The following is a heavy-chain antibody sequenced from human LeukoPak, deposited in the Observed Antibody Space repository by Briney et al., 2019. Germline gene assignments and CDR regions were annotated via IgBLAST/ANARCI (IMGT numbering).Heavy chain of an antibody. CDR2: IYSGGST. J-gene: IGHJ4*02. Sequence: GGSLRLSCAASGFTVSSNYMNWVRQAPGKGLEWVSVIYSGGSTHYADSVKGRFTISRDNSKNTVYLQLNSLRAEDTAVYYCAKDFISIKALIPWDYWGQGTLVTVSP. D-gene: IGHD2-21*01. CDR1: GFTVSSNY. CDR3: AKDFISIKALIPWDY. V-gene: IGHV3-66*01.